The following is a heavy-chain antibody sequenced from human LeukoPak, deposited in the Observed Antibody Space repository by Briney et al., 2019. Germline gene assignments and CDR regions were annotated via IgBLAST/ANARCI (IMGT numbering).Heavy chain of an antibody. V-gene: IGHV3-74*01. CDR3: ARVYIYYDSSGYFPADY. D-gene: IGHD3-22*01. J-gene: IGHJ4*02. CDR1: GFALSSYW. Sequence: GGSLRPSCAASGFALSSYWMHWVRQAPGKGLVWVSRISSDGSSTSYADSVKGRFTISRDNAKNTLYLQMNSLRAEDTAVYYCARVYIYYDSSGYFPADYWGQGTLVTVSS. CDR2: ISSDGSST.